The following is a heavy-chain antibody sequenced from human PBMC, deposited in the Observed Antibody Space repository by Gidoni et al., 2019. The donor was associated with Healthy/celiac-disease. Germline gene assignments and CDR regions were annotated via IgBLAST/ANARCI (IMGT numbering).Heavy chain of an antibody. V-gene: IGHV3-21*01. CDR2: ISSSSSYI. CDR1: GVTFSSYS. D-gene: IGHD3-10*01. Sequence: EVQLVESGGGLVKPGGSLRLSCAASGVTFSSYSMNWVRQAPGKGLGWFSSISSSSSYIYYADSVKGRFTISRDNAKNSLYLQMNSLRAEDTAVYYCAGGGLYGSGSYKYFQHWGQGTLVTVSS. J-gene: IGHJ1*01. CDR3: AGGGLYGSGSYKYFQH.